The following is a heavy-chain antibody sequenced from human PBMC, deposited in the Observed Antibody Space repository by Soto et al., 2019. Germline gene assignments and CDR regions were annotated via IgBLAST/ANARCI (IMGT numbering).Heavy chain of an antibody. CDR3: AISTGGFGGLFVVPSDY. CDR2: INSGGTVA. V-gene: IGHV3-23*01. Sequence: VQLLESGGGLVQPGGSLRLSCAASGFTYESYAMSWVRQAPGKGLEWVSGINSGGTVAHYADSVKGRFAISRDNTKNTLSLEMNSLRADVTGLYYCAISTGGFGGLFVVPSDYWGQGTLVTVSS. CDR1: GFTYESYA. D-gene: IGHD3-16*02. J-gene: IGHJ4*02.